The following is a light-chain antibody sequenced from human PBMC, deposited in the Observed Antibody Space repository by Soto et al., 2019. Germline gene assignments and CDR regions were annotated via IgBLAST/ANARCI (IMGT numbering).Light chain of an antibody. J-gene: IGKJ5*01. V-gene: IGKV3-20*01. Sequence: EVVMTQSPATLSVSPGERATLSCRASQTVSRNLAWYQQRPGQAPRLLISTASSRATGIPDRFSGSGSGTDFTLTISRLEPEDFAVYFCQQYTGPPATFGQGTRLEIK. CDR3: QQYTGPPAT. CDR1: QTVSRN. CDR2: TAS.